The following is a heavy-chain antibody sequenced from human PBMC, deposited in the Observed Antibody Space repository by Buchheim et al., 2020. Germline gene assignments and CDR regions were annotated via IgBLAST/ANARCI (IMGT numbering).Heavy chain of an antibody. CDR2: INHSGST. V-gene: IGHV4-34*01. CDR1: GGSFSGYY. D-gene: IGHD2-2*01. J-gene: IGHJ5*02. CDR3: ARKGLVVVPAAFVRWFDP. Sequence: QVQLQQWGAGLLKPSETLSLTCAVYGGSFSGYYWSWIRQPPGKGLEWIGEINHSGSTNYNPSLKSRVTISVDTSKNQFSLQLSSVTAADTAVYYCARKGLVVVPAAFVRWFDPWGQGTL.